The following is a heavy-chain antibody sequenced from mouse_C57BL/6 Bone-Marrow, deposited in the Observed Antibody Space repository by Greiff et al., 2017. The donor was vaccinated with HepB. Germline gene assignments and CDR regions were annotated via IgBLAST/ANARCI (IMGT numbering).Heavy chain of an antibody. CDR1: GFTFSSYG. CDR3: ARREPYYYCSSCTWYFDV. Sequence: EVQLVESGGDLVKPGGSLKLSCAASGFTFSSYGMSWVRQTPDKRLEWVATISSGGSYTYYPDSVKGRFTISRDNAKNPLYLQMSSLKSEDTAMYYCARREPYYYCSSCTWYFDVWGTGTTVTVSS. V-gene: IGHV5-6*01. J-gene: IGHJ1*03. CDR2: ISSGGSYT. D-gene: IGHD1-1*01.